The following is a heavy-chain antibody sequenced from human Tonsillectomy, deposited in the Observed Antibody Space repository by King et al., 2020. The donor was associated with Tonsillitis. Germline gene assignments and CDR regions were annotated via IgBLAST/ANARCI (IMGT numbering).Heavy chain of an antibody. CDR3: ARGRKWGDYMDAFDI. J-gene: IGHJ3*02. V-gene: IGHV3-48*01. CDR2: ISSTSSTI. Sequence: VQLVESGGGLVQPGGSLRLLCAASGLTFSSYSMNWVRQAPGKGLEWVSYISSTSSTIYYADSVKGRFTISRDNAKNSLYLQMNSLRAEDTAVYYCARGRKWGDYMDAFDIWGQGTMVTVSS. CDR1: GLTFSSYS. D-gene: IGHD4-11*01.